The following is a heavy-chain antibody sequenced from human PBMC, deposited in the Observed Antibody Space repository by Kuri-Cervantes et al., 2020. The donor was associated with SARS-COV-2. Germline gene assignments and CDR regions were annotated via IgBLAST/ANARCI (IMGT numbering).Heavy chain of an antibody. J-gene: IGHJ4*02. CDR3: ARGKQLVFGYYFDY. Sequence: ESLKISCAVYVGSFNNYYWSWIRQPPGKGLEWIGEINHDGSTNYNPSLKSRLTISVDTSKNQFSLKLSSVTAADTAVYYCARGKQLVFGYYFDYWGQGTLVTVSS. CDR2: INHDGST. CDR1: VGSFNNYY. V-gene: IGHV4-34*01. D-gene: IGHD6-6*01.